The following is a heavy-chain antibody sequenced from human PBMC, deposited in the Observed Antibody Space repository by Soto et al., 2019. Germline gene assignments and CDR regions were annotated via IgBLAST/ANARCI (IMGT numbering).Heavy chain of an antibody. CDR1: GFTFSDYY. D-gene: IGHD3-3*01. Sequence: GGSLRLSCAASGFTFSDYYMSWTRQAPGKGLEWVSYISSRGRTIYYADSVKGRFTISRDNAKNSLYLQMNSLRAEDTAAYYCAREPYDVWSGNYGWGQGTLVTVSS. CDR2: ISSRGRTI. J-gene: IGHJ4*02. V-gene: IGHV3-11*01. CDR3: AREPYDVWSGNYG.